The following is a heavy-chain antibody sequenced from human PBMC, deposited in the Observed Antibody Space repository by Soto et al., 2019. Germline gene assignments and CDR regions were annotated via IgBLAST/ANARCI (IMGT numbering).Heavy chain of an antibody. CDR1: GGSIRSNY. CDR3: EREGESGFGMDV. D-gene: IGHD3-3*01. CDR2: IYTSGTT. J-gene: IGHJ6*02. V-gene: IGHV4-4*07. Sequence: SETLSLTCNVSGGSIRSNYWSWIRQPAGKALEWIGRIYTSGTTNYNPSLKSRATMLIDTSKNQFSLILSSVTAADTGVYYCEREGESGFGMDVWGQGTTVTVSS.